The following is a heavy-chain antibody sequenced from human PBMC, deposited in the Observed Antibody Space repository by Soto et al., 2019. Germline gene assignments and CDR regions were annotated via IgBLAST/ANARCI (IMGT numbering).Heavy chain of an antibody. D-gene: IGHD6-13*01. Sequence: LSLTCTVSGGSISSYYWSWIRQPPGKGLEWIGYIYYSGSTNYNPSLKSRVTISVYTSKNQFSLKLSSVTAADTAVYYCARDRASSWYSELLSATKNYYGMDVWGQGTTVTVSS. J-gene: IGHJ6*02. CDR3: ARDRASSWYSELLSATKNYYGMDV. CDR2: IYYSGST. CDR1: GGSISSYY. V-gene: IGHV4-59*01.